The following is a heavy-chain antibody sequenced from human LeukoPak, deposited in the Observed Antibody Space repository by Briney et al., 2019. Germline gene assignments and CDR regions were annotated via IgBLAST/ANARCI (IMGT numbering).Heavy chain of an antibody. CDR3: ARVGIVGATRVYFDY. D-gene: IGHD1-26*01. Sequence: GGSLRLSCAASGFTFSSYSMIWVRQAPGKGLEWVSSISSSSSYISYADPVKGRFTISRDNAKNSLYLQMNSLRAEDTAVYYCARVGIVGATRVYFDYWGQGTLVTVSS. V-gene: IGHV3-21*01. J-gene: IGHJ4*02. CDR1: GFTFSSYS. CDR2: ISSSSSYI.